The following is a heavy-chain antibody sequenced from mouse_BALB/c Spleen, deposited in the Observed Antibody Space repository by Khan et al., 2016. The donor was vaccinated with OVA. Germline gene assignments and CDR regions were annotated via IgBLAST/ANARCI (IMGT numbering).Heavy chain of an antibody. CDR2: ISSGGRYT. V-gene: IGHV5-6*01. D-gene: IGHD1-2*01. CDR1: GFIFSSYG. Sequence: EVELVESGGDLVKPGGSLKLSCAASGFIFSSYGMSWVRQTPDKRLEWVASISSGGRYTYYPDSVKGRFPFSRDTSKNTPYLQMSSLKSEDTAMNYCARFKSTATGNYNARDYWGQGTSVTVSS. J-gene: IGHJ4*01. CDR3: ARFKSTATGNYNARDY.